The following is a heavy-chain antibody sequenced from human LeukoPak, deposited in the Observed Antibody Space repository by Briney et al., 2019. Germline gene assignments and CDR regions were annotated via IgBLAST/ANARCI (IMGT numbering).Heavy chain of an antibody. CDR3: ARDAQWLVPEGYFYYMDV. D-gene: IGHD6-19*01. J-gene: IGHJ6*03. CDR2: ISSRSNNI. Sequence: KTRGSLRLSCAGSGFTFSRSSMKSVRQAPGEGLERGSSISSRSNNIFYEDSVKGRFTISRDNPKNSLYLQMNSLGDEDTAVYYCARDAQWLVPEGYFYYMDVWGKGTTVTVSS. V-gene: IGHV3-21*01. CDR1: GFTFSRSS.